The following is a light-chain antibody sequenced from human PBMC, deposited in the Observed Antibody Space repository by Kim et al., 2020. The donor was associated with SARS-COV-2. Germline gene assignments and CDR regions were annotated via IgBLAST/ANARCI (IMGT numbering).Light chain of an antibody. Sequence: SYELTQPLSVSVALGQTARITCEGNNIGSKNVYWYQQKPGQPPVLVIYRDSNRPSGIPERFSGSNSGNTATLTISRAQAGDEADYYCQVWDSSTRVFGGGTQLTVL. CDR3: QVWDSSTRV. CDR1: NIGSKN. V-gene: IGLV3-9*01. CDR2: RDS. J-gene: IGLJ3*02.